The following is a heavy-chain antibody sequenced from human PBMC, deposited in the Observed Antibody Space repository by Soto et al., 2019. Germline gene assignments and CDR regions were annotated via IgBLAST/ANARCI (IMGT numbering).Heavy chain of an antibody. CDR1: GYSFTSYG. V-gene: IGHV1-18*01. CDR3: ARDLTPGLVDH. D-gene: IGHD3-9*01. Sequence: GESLKISCKGSGYSFTSYGISWVRQAPGQGLEWMGWISAYNGNTNYAQKLQGRVTMTTDTSTSTAYMELRSLRSDDTAVYYCARDLTPGLVDHWGQGTLVTVSS. CDR2: ISAYNGNT. J-gene: IGHJ4*02.